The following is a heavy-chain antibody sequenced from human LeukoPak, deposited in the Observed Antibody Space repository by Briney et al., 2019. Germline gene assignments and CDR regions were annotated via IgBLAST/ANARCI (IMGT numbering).Heavy chain of an antibody. Sequence: GSLRLLLASSGFTFSSYDMHWVRQAPGKGLEYVSTISSNGGKTNYANSVKGRFTISRDNSKNTLYLQMGSLRADDVAVYYCARAKAVAGTGGDNWFDPWGQGTLVTVSS. J-gene: IGHJ5*02. CDR3: ARAKAVAGTGGDNWFDP. D-gene: IGHD6-19*01. V-gene: IGHV3-64*01. CDR1: GFTFSSYD. CDR2: ISSNGGKT.